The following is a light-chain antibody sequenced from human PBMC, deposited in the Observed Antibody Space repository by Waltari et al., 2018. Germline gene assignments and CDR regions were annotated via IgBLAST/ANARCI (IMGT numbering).Light chain of an antibody. J-gene: IGKJ4*01. Sequence: DIVMTAFPDSLAVSLGERATINCKSSQSVLYSLNNKNYLACYQQKPGQPPKLLIHGACTRESGVPDRFSGGGSGTDFTLTSSSLQAEDVAVYYCQQYCSTPHTFGGGTKVEIK. CDR2: GAC. CDR1: QSVLYSLNNKNY. CDR3: QQYCSTPHT. V-gene: IGKV4-1*01.